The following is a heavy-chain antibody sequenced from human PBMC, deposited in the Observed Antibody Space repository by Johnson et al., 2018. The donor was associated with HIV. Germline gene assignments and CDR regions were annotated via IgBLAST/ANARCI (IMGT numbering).Heavy chain of an antibody. Sequence: VQLVESGGGVVQPGRSLRLSCTASGFTFRSYGMYWVRQAPGKGLEWVALIWYDGSNKYYADSVKGRVTISRDNSKNTLYLQMNSLRAEDTAVYYCARAEWGTTVTGSGAFDIWGQGTMVTVSS. CDR1: GFTFRSYG. CDR3: ARAEWGTTVTGSGAFDI. V-gene: IGHV3-33*01. D-gene: IGHD4-17*01. J-gene: IGHJ3*02. CDR2: IWYDGSNK.